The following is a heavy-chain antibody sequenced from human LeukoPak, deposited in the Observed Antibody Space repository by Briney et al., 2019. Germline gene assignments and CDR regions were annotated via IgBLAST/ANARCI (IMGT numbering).Heavy chain of an antibody. D-gene: IGHD3-16*02. Sequence: SETLSLTCTVSGGSISSGGYYWSWIRQHPGKGLEWIGYIYYSGSTYYNTSLKSRVTISVDTSKNQFSLKLSSVTAADTAVYYCARAHEYYDYVWGSYRYVPQFDYWGQGTLVTVSS. CDR2: IYYSGST. CDR3: ARAHEYYDYVWGSYRYVPQFDY. CDR1: GGSISSGGYY. J-gene: IGHJ4*02. V-gene: IGHV4-31*03.